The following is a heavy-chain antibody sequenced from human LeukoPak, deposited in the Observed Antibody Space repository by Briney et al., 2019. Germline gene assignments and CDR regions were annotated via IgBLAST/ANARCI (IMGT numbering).Heavy chain of an antibody. J-gene: IGHJ6*03. CDR3: ASFYCSGGSCYQYFSYYYMDV. Sequence: SETLSLTCTVSGYSISSGYYWGWIRQPPGKGLEWIGSIYYSGSTYYNPSLQSRVTISVDTSKNQFSLKLDSVTAADTAVYYCASFYCSGGSCYQYFSYYYMDVWGKGTTVTISS. CDR1: GYSISSGYY. V-gene: IGHV4-38-2*02. CDR2: IYYSGST. D-gene: IGHD2-15*01.